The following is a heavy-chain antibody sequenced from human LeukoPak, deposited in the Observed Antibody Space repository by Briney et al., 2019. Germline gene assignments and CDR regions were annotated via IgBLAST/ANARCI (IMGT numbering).Heavy chain of an antibody. D-gene: IGHD6-6*01. J-gene: IGHJ4*02. CDR1: GDSISSNRYY. CDR2: FYYRGSP. V-gene: IGHV4-39*01. Sequence: SETLSLTCTVSGDSISSNRYYWGWLRQPPGQVLEWIGSFYYRGSPYYNPSLKNRVTISVDTSKNQFSLKLSSVTAADTAVYYCARGRGIAARGEMGLYYWGQGTLVTVSS. CDR3: ARGRGIAARGEMGLYY.